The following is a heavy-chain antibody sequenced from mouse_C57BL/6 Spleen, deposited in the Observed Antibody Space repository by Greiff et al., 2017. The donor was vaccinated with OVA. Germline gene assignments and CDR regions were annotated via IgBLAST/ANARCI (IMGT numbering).Heavy chain of an antibody. V-gene: IGHV1-19*01. Sequence: VQLQQSGPVLVKPGASVQMSCKASGYTFTDYYMNWVKQSHGKSLEWIGVINPYNGGTSYNQQFKGKATLTVDKSSSTAYMELNSLTSEDSAVYYCARWRYFDYWGQGTTLTVSS. CDR1: GYTFTDYY. CDR2: INPYNGGT. J-gene: IGHJ2*01. CDR3: ARWRYFDY.